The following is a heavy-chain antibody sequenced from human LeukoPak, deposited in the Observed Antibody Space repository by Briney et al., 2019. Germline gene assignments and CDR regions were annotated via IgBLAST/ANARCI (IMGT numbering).Heavy chain of an antibody. V-gene: IGHV3-66*01. D-gene: IGHD3-16*01. Sequence: PGGSLRLSRAASGFTVSSYYMSWVRQAPGKGLDWVSVIYSGGGAYYADSVKGRFTISRDNSKNTLYLQINSLRAEDTAVYYCARDWGRGYSNYWGQGTLVTVSS. CDR2: IYSGGGA. J-gene: IGHJ4*02. CDR3: ARDWGRGYSNY. CDR1: GFTVSSYY.